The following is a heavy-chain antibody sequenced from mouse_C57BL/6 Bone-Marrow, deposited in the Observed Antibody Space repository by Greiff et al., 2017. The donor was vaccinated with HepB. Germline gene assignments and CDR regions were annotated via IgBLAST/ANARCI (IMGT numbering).Heavy chain of an antibody. Sequence: QVQLQQPGAELVMPGASVKLSCKASGYTFTSYWMHWVKQRPGQGLEWIGEIDPSDSYTNYNQKFKGKSTLTVDKSSSTAYMQLSSLTSEDSAVYYCARGRILFSGDYWGQGTTLTVSS. CDR3: ARGRILFSGDY. V-gene: IGHV1-69*01. D-gene: IGHD1-1*01. CDR1: GYTFTSYW. J-gene: IGHJ2*01. CDR2: IDPSDSYT.